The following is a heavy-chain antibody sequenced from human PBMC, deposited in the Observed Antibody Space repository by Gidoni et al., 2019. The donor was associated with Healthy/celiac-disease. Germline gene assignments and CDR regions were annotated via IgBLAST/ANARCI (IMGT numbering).Heavy chain of an antibody. CDR1: GFTFSSYG. Sequence: QVQLVESGGGVVQPGRSLRLSCAASGFTFSSYGMPWVRQAPGKGLEWVAVISYDGSNKYYADSVKGRFTISRDNSKNTLYLQMNSLRAEDTAVYYCAKDRRSYYYYYGMDVWGQGTTVTVSS. CDR3: AKDRRSYYYYYGMDV. CDR2: ISYDGSNK. J-gene: IGHJ6*02. D-gene: IGHD1-26*01. V-gene: IGHV3-30*18.